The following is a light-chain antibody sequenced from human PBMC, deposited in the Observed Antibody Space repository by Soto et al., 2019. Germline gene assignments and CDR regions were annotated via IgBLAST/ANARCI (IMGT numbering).Light chain of an antibody. Sequence: QAPRTQPHSASGSPGQSVPISCTGTKSDIGVYDFVSWYQHHPGKAPRLIIYEVVQRPSGVPDRFSGSKSGNTASLTVSGLQAADEADYFCKSYAGSNTYVFGSGTKVTVL. CDR1: KSDIGVYDF. CDR2: EVV. J-gene: IGLJ1*01. V-gene: IGLV2-8*01. CDR3: KSYAGSNTYV.